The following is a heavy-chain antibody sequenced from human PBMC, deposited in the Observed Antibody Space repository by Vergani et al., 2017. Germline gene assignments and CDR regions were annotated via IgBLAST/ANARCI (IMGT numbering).Heavy chain of an antibody. Sequence: EVQLLESGGGLVQPGGSLRLSCAASGFTFSSYAMSWVRQAPGKGLEWVSAISGSGGSTYYADSVKGRFTISRDNSKNTLYLQMNSLRAEDTAVYYCARARAQVWYFDLWGHGTLVTVSS. J-gene: IGHJ2*01. CDR2: ISGSGGST. V-gene: IGHV3-23*01. CDR3: ARARAQVWYFDL. CDR1: GFTFSSYA.